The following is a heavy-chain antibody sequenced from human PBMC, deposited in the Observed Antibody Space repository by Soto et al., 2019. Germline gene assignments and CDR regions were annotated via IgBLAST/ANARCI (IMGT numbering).Heavy chain of an antibody. CDR3: VRDRDLRDYYGMDV. D-gene: IGHD3-10*01. Sequence: GESLKISCAGSGFAFSTYMMNWVRHAPGKGLEWIADISTNGRSKSYAASVRGRFTISRDNTKNSMYLQMNSLRDDDTAVYYCVRDRDLRDYYGMDVWGQGTTVTVSS. J-gene: IGHJ6*02. CDR2: ISTNGRSK. V-gene: IGHV3-48*02. CDR1: GFAFSTYM.